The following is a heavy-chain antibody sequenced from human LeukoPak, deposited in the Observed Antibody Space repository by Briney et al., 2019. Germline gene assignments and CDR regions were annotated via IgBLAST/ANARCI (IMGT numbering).Heavy chain of an antibody. V-gene: IGHV4-34*01. CDR3: ARQLVVVVPAAPYWYFDL. D-gene: IGHD2-2*01. Sequence: SETLSLTCAVYGGSFSGYYWSWIRQPPGKGLEWIGEINHSGSTNYNPSLKSRVTISVDTSKNQFSLKLSSVTAADTAAYYCARQLVVVVPAAPYWYFDLWGRGTLVTVSS. J-gene: IGHJ2*01. CDR1: GGSFSGYY. CDR2: INHSGST.